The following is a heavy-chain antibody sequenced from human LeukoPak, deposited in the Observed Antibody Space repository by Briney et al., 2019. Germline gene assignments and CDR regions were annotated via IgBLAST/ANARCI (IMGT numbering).Heavy chain of an antibody. Sequence: ASVKVSCKASGYTFTGYYTHWVRQAPGQGLEWMGWINPNSGGTNYAQKFQGRVTMTRDTSISTAYMELSRLRSDDTAVYYCAKRSGDGSGGKYYFDYWGQGTLVTVSS. CDR3: AKRSGDGSGGKYYFDY. J-gene: IGHJ4*02. D-gene: IGHD3-10*01. V-gene: IGHV1-2*02. CDR1: GYTFTGYY. CDR2: INPNSGGT.